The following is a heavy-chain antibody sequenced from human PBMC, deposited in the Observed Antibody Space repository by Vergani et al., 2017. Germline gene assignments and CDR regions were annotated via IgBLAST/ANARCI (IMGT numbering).Heavy chain of an antibody. D-gene: IGHD2-2*02. CDR3: VRDRGLCAGGRCYTEAWDY. CDR1: GFALNRHA. V-gene: IGHV3-30-3*01. Sequence: QVQLVESGGGVVQPGPSLRLSCVVSGFALNRHAMSWVRQAPGKGLEWVVGISFDGTNEYYPDLVKGRFTISRDIAKNTLYLQVRSLRLEDTGVYHCVRDRGLCAGGRCYTEAWDYWGQGTPVTVSS. CDR2: ISFDGTNE. J-gene: IGHJ4*02.